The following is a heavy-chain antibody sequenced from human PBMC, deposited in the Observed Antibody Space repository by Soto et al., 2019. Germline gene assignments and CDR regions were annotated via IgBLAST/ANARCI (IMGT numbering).Heavy chain of an antibody. V-gene: IGHV3-74*01. D-gene: IGHD1-26*01. CDR2: INSDENSI. J-gene: IGHJ4*02. CDR3: ARGGIVGATLLDY. CDR1: GFTFSSYW. Sequence: GGSLRLSCAASGFTFSSYWMHWVRQAPGKGLVWVSRINSDENSINYADSVKGRFTISRDNAKNTLYLQMNSLRAEDTAVYYCARGGIVGATLLDYWGQGTLVTVS.